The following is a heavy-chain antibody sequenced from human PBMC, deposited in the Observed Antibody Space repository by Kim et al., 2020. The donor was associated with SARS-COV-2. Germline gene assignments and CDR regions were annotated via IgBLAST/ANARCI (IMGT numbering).Heavy chain of an antibody. J-gene: IGHJ4*02. CDR1: EFAFSGDW. CDR2: INPYGSVT. CDR3: TRDAPGVVPLDY. Sequence: GGSLRLSCAASEFAFSGDWMYWVRQAPGKGLVWLSTINPYGSVTVYADFVKGRFTVSRDNAKNTLFLQMNSLTVDDTAVYYCTRDAPGVVPLDYWGQGTLVTVSS. D-gene: IGHD3-3*01. V-gene: IGHV3-74*01.